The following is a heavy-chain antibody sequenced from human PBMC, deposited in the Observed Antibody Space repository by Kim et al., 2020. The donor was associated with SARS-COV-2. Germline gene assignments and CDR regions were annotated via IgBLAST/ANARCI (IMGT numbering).Heavy chain of an antibody. J-gene: IGHJ6*03. Sequence: SVKVSCKASGGTFSSYAISWVRPAPGQGLEWMGRIIPILGIANYSQKFQGRVTITADKSTSTAYMELSSLRSEDTAVYYCVSSSPPEAAAGTYYYYDMDVWGKGTTVTVSS. CDR2: IIPILGIA. CDR3: VSSSPPEAAAGTYYYYDMDV. D-gene: IGHD6-13*01. CDR1: GGTFSSYA. V-gene: IGHV1-69*04.